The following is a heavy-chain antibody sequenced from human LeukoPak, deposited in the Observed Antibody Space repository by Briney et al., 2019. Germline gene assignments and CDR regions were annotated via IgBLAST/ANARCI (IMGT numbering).Heavy chain of an antibody. Sequence: ASVKVSCKVSGYTLTELSMHWVRQAPGKGPEWMGGFDPEDGETIYAQKFQGRVTMTEDTSTDTAYMELSSLRSEDTAVYYCATDLKGAGIFDYWGQGTLVTVSS. V-gene: IGHV1-24*01. CDR2: FDPEDGET. CDR3: ATDLKGAGIFDY. CDR1: GYTLTELS. J-gene: IGHJ4*02. D-gene: IGHD6-13*01.